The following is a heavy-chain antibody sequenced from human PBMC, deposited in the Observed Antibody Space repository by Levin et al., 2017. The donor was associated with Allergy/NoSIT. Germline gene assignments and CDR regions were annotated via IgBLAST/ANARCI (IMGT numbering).Heavy chain of an antibody. CDR2: INGNGDSP. CDR3: ARDAVAGTDYFGY. CDR1: GFTFNTYA. D-gene: IGHD6-19*01. J-gene: IGHJ4*02. V-gene: IGHV3-23*01. Sequence: GGSLRLSCTASGFTFNTYAMSWVRQAPGKGLEWVSGINGNGDSPYYADSVKGRFTIFRDNSKNTLFLQLNNLRAEDTALYYCARDAVAGTDYFGYWGQGTLVTVSS.